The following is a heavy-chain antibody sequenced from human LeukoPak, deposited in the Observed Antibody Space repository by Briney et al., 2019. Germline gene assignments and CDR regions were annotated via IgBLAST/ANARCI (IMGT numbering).Heavy chain of an antibody. CDR2: ISYDGSNK. J-gene: IGHJ4*02. Sequence: PGRSLRPYLASSGVTYRNYVMHGVRQATDKELECVAVISYDGSNKYYADSVKGRFTISRDNSKNTLYLQVNSLRAEDTAVYYCAKGMWAFGGVIVYDYWGQGTLATVSS. V-gene: IGHV3-30*18. D-gene: IGHD3-16*02. CDR3: AKGMWAFGGVIVYDY. CDR1: GVTYRNYV.